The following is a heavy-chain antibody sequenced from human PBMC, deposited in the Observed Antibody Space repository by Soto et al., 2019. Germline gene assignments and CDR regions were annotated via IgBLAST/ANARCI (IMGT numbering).Heavy chain of an antibody. J-gene: IGHJ6*03. V-gene: IGHV1-3*01. CDR2: INAGNGNT. D-gene: IGHD3-3*01. Sequence: ASVKVSCKASGYTFTSYAMHWVRQAPGQRLEWMGWINAGNGNTKYSQKFQGRVTINRETSASTAYMELSSLRSEDTAVSYCAIFTIFMYMDFWCTGITRTGFS. CDR1: GYTFTSYA. CDR3: AIFTIFMYMDF.